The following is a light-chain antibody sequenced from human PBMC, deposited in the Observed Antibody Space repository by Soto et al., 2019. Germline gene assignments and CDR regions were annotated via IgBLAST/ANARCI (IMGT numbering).Light chain of an antibody. Sequence: EIVLTQSPGTLSLSPGDRATLSCRASQSVSSSDLAWYQQKPGQAPRLLICGASTRATGIPDRFSGSGSGTDFTLTISRLEPEDFAVYYCQQYGGSPLYTFGQGTKLEIK. J-gene: IGKJ2*01. V-gene: IGKV3-20*01. CDR2: GAS. CDR1: QSVSSSD. CDR3: QQYGGSPLYT.